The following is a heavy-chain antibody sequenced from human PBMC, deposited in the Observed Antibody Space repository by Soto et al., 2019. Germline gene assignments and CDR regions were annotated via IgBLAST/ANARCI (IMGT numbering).Heavy chain of an antibody. Sequence: QVQLVQSGAEVKKPGASVKVSCKASGYTFTSYGISWVRQAPGQGLEWMGWISAYNGNTNYAQKLQGRVTMTTDTSTSTAYMELRSLRSDDAAVYYCARGLGGATTVSVLWLTDYWGQGTLVTVSS. CDR1: GYTFTSYG. J-gene: IGHJ4*02. V-gene: IGHV1-18*01. D-gene: IGHD1-26*01. CDR3: ARGLGGATTVSVLWLTDY. CDR2: ISAYNGNT.